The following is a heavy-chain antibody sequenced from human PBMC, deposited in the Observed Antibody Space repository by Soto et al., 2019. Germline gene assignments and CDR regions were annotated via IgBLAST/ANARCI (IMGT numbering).Heavy chain of an antibody. D-gene: IGHD1-26*01. CDR1: GFTFSDHY. CDR3: ARGEGSYDAFDI. CDR2: TRNKANSYTT. J-gene: IGHJ3*02. V-gene: IGHV3-72*01. Sequence: GGSLRLSCAASGFTFSDHYMDWVRQAPGKGLEWVGRTRNKANSYTTEYAASVKGRFTISRDDSKNSLYLQMNSLKTEDTAVYYCARGEGSYDAFDIWGQGTMVTVSS.